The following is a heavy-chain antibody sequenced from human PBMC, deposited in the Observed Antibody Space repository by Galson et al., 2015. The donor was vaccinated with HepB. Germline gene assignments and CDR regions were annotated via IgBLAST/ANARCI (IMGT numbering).Heavy chain of an antibody. CDR2: IWYDGSNK. J-gene: IGHJ4*02. Sequence: SLRLSCAASGFTFSSYGMHWVRQAPGKGLEWVAVIWYDGSNKYYADSVKGRFTISRDNSKNTLYLQMNSLRAEDTAVYYCARDPGYSSAEPPGSWGQGTLVTVSS. V-gene: IGHV3-33*01. CDR1: GFTFSSYG. D-gene: IGHD6-19*01. CDR3: ARDPGYSSAEPPGS.